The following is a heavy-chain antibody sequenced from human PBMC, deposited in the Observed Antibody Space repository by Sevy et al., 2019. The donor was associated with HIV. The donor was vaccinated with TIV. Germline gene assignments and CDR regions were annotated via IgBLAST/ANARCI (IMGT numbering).Heavy chain of an antibody. CDR2: IYPGDSDT. D-gene: IGHD6-13*01. CDR3: ARRFRAAGTGTYFDY. Sequence: GESLKISCKGSGYSFTSYWIGWVRQMPGKGLEWMGIIYPGDSDTRYSPSFQGQVTISADKSISTAYLQWSSLKASATAMYYCARRFRAAGTGTYFDYWGQGTLVTVSS. J-gene: IGHJ4*02. V-gene: IGHV5-51*01. CDR1: GYSFTSYW.